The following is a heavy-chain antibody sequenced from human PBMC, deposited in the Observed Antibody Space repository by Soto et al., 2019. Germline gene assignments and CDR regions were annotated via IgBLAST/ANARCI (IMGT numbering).Heavy chain of an antibody. CDR1: GYTFTGYY. J-gene: IGHJ6*03. CDR3: ARGGRNHINYYYYYYMDV. Sequence: ASVKVSCKASGYTFTGYYMHWVRQAPGQGLEWMGWINPNSGGTNYAQKFQGWVTMTRDTSISTAYMELSRLRSDDTAVYYCARGGRNHINYYYYYYMDVWGKGTTVTVSS. V-gene: IGHV1-2*04. CDR2: INPNSGGT. D-gene: IGHD1-1*01.